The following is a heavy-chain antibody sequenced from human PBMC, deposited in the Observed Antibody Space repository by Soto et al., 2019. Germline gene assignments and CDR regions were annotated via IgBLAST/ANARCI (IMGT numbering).Heavy chain of an antibody. Sequence: SETLSLTCTVSGGSISSSSYYWGWIRQPPGKGLEWIGSIYYSGSTYYNPSLKSRVTISVDTSKNQFSLKLSSVTAADTAVYYCAISRDCSGGSCPNPRGGTEYEYFQHWGQGTLVTVSS. J-gene: IGHJ1*01. CDR1: GGSISSSSYY. CDR2: IYYSGST. CDR3: AISRDCSGGSCPNPRGGTEYEYFQH. D-gene: IGHD2-15*01. V-gene: IGHV4-39*01.